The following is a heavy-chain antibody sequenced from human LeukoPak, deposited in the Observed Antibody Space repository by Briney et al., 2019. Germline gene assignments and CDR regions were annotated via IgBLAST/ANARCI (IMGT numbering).Heavy chain of an antibody. D-gene: IGHD2/OR15-2a*01. CDR1: GFSLSTSGVG. J-gene: IGHJ4*02. V-gene: IGHV2-5*02. Sequence: SGPTLVKPTQTLTLTCTFSGFSLSTSGVGVGWIRQPPGKALEWLALIYWDDDKRYSPSLKSRLTITKDTSKNQVVLTMTNIDPVDTATYYCAHKTTDYLYFDYWGQGTLVTVSS. CDR2: IYWDDDK. CDR3: AHKTTDYLYFDY.